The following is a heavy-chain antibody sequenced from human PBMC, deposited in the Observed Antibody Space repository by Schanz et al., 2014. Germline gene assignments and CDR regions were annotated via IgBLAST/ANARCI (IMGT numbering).Heavy chain of an antibody. V-gene: IGHV1-18*01. Sequence: QAQLVQSGGEVKKPGASLKVSCKASGYSFTSYGFSWVRQAPGQGLEWMGWISPNSGKTNFAQNFQGRVTMTTDTATATAYMELRSLTSDATAVYYCARDRSSHGANFRGGDAVDTWGQGTRVTVSS. J-gene: IGHJ3*02. CDR1: GYSFTSYG. CDR3: ARDRSSHGANFRGGDAVDT. D-gene: IGHD5-18*01. CDR2: ISPNSGKT.